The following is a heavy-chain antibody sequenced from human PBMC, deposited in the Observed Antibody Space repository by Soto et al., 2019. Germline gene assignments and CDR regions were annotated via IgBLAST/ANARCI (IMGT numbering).Heavy chain of an antibody. Sequence: QLQLQESGPGLVKPSETLSLTCTVSGGSIRSSSYYWGWIRQPPGKGLEWIGSIYYSGSTYYNPFLKSRVTISVDTSKNQFSLKLSSVTAADTAVYHCARHRTHRSCWVDYWGQGTLVTVSS. CDR3: ARHRTHRSCWVDY. J-gene: IGHJ4*02. CDR1: GGSIRSSSYY. D-gene: IGHD6-19*01. V-gene: IGHV4-39*01. CDR2: IYYSGST.